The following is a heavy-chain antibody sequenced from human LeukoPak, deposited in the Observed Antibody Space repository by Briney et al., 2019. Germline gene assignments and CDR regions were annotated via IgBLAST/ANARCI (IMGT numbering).Heavy chain of an antibody. D-gene: IGHD5-18*01. Sequence: GGSLRLSCVASGFTFSSSGMHWVRQAPGKGLEWVAFVGYDGNNKYYADSVKGRFTISRDTSKNTLFLQVNSLRAEDTAVYFCAKDWNSYGYFFEYWGQGTLVTVSS. CDR3: AKDWNSYGYFFEY. CDR2: VGYDGNNK. V-gene: IGHV3-30*02. J-gene: IGHJ4*02. CDR1: GFTFSSSG.